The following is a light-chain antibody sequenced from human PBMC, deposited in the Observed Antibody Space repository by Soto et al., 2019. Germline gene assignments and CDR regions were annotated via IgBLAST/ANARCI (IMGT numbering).Light chain of an antibody. CDR2: DVN. CDR3: CSFAGRVFV. Sequence: QSALTQPRSVSGSPGQSVTVSCTGTSNDVGNYNYVTWYQQHPGKAPKLIISDVNKRPSGVPDRFSGSKSGNTASLTISGLQAEDEADYFCCSFAGRVFVFGTGTKVTVL. J-gene: IGLJ1*01. CDR1: SNDVGNYNY. V-gene: IGLV2-11*01.